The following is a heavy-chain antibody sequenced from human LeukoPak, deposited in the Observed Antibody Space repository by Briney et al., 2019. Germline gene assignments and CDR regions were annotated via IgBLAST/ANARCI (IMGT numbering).Heavy chain of an antibody. Sequence: GGSLRLSCAASGFTFSDYYMSWIRQAPGKGLEWVSYISSSSSYTNYADSVKGRFTISRDNSKNTLYLQMNSLRAEDTAVYYCARSVLSPVLQDFDYWGRGTLVTVSS. D-gene: IGHD5-24*01. CDR2: ISSSSSYT. V-gene: IGHV3-11*06. CDR1: GFTFSDYY. CDR3: ARSVLSPVLQDFDY. J-gene: IGHJ4*02.